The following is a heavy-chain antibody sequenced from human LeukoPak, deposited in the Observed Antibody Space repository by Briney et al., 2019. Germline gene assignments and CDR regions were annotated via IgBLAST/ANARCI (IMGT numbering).Heavy chain of an antibody. D-gene: IGHD5-12*01. Sequence: GGSLRLSCAASGFTFTNYAMSWVRQAPGKGLEWVSAISGSGGRTYYAGSGKGGFTISRDNSKNTLYLQMNSLRAEDTAVYYCAKSSGYDPGPDYWGQGTLVTVSS. CDR2: ISGSGGRT. CDR3: AKSSGYDPGPDY. CDR1: GFTFTNYA. J-gene: IGHJ4*02. V-gene: IGHV3-23*01.